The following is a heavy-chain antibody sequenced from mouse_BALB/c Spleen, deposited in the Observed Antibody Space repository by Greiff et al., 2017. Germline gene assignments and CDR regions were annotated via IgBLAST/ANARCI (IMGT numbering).Heavy chain of an antibody. Sequence: EVKLVESGAELVKPGASVKLSCTASGFNIKDTYMHWVKQRPEQGLEWIGRIDPANGNTKYDPKFQGKATITADTSSNTAYLQLSSLTSEDTAVYYCARDGTRFAYWGQGTLVTVSA. D-gene: IGHD4-1*01. CDR3: ARDGTRFAY. CDR2: IDPANGNT. CDR1: GFNIKDTY. V-gene: IGHV14-3*02. J-gene: IGHJ3*01.